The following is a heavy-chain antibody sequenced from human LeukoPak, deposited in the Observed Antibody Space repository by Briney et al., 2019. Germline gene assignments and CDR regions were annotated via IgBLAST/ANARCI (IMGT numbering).Heavy chain of an antibody. V-gene: IGHV5-51*01. D-gene: IGHD5-24*01. J-gene: IGHJ4*02. CDR1: GYSFTSYW. CDR3: ARQDDYIFDY. CDR2: IYPGDSDT. Sequence: GESLKFSCKGSGYSFTSYWIGWVRQMPGKGLEWMGTIYPGDSDTRYSPSFQGLVTISADKSVSTAYLQWSSLEASDTAMFYCARQDDYIFDYWGQGTLVTVSS.